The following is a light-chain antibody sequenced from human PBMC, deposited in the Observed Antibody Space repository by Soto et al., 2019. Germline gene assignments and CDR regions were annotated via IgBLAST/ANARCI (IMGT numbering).Light chain of an antibody. CDR3: QQYGSLSWT. V-gene: IGKV3-20*01. CDR2: AAS. J-gene: IGKJ1*01. Sequence: DIVLTQSPGTLSLSPGERATLSCRASQRVSSNYLAWYQQKPGQAPRLLIHAASTRATGVPDRFSGSGSGTAFTLTISRMEPEDFAVYHCQQYGSLSWTFGQGTKVEIK. CDR1: QRVSSNY.